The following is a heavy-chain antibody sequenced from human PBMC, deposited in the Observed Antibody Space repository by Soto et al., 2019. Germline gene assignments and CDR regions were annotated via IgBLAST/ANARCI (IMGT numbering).Heavy chain of an antibody. CDR1: GFTFSNYW. V-gene: IGHV3-7*01. D-gene: IGHD3-9*01. J-gene: IGHJ6*03. CDR3: AFDMENYYYMDV. Sequence: GGSLRLSCAVSGFTFSNYWMSWVRQPPGKGLEWVANIKQDGSETFYVDSVKGRFTISRDNAKNSLYLQMNSLRAEDTAVYYCAFDMENYYYMDVWGKGTTVTVSS. CDR2: IKQDGSET.